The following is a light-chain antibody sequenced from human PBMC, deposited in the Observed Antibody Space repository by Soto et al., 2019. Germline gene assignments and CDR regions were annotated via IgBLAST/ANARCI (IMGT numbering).Light chain of an antibody. V-gene: IGLV3-9*01. CDR1: NIGSKN. Sequence: SYELTQPLSVSVALGQTARITCGGNNIGSKNVHWYQQKPGQAPVLVIDRDSNRPAGIPERFSGSNSGNTATLTIRRAQAGDEADYYCQVWDSSTARVFGGGTKLTVL. CDR3: QVWDSSTARV. J-gene: IGLJ3*02. CDR2: RDS.